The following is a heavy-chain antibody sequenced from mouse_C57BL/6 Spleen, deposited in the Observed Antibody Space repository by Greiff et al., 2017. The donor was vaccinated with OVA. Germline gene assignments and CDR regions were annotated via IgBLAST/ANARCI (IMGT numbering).Heavy chain of an antibody. D-gene: IGHD1-1*01. CDR1: GYTFTGYW. CDR2: ILPGSGCT. V-gene: IGHV1-9*01. Sequence: QVQLQQSGAELMKPGASVKLSCKASGYTFTGYWIEWVKQRPGHGLEWIGAILPGSGCTNYNEKFKGKATFTADTSSNTAYMQLSSLTTEDSAIYYGARPITTVEATRAMDYWGQGTSVTVSS. CDR3: ARPITTVEATRAMDY. J-gene: IGHJ4*01.